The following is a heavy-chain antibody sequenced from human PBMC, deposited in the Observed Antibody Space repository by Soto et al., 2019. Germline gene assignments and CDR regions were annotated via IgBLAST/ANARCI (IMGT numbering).Heavy chain of an antibody. Sequence: QITLKESGPTLVKPTQTLTLTCTFSGFSLSTSGVGVGWIRQPPGKALEWLALIYWDDDKLYSPSLKIRLTITKDTSKNQVVLTMTNMDPVDTATYYCAHSRCGGDCLQSYSSHYYYGMDVWGQGTTVTVSS. CDR2: IYWDDDK. V-gene: IGHV2-5*02. D-gene: IGHD2-21*02. J-gene: IGHJ6*02. CDR3: AHSRCGGDCLQSYSSHYYYGMDV. CDR1: GFSLSTSGVG.